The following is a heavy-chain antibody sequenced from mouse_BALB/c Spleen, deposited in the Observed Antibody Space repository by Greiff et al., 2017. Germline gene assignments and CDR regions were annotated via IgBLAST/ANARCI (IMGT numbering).Heavy chain of an antibody. CDR3: ARLGRYDYDPDYFDY. Sequence: ESGPEVVRPGVSVKISCKGSGYTFTDYAMHWVKQSHAKSLEWIGVISTYNGNTNYNQKFKGKATMTVDKSSSTAYMELARLTSEDSAIYYCARLGRYDYDPDYFDYWGQGTTLTVSA. J-gene: IGHJ2*01. D-gene: IGHD2-4*01. CDR2: ISTYNGNT. V-gene: IGHV1-67*01. CDR1: GYTFTDYA.